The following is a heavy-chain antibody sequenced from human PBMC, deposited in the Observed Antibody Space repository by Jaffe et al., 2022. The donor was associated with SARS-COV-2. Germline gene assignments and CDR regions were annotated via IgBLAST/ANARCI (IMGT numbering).Heavy chain of an antibody. J-gene: IGHJ4*02. CDR2: IYWDDDK. CDR1: GFSLSTSGVG. D-gene: IGHD3-10*01. CDR3: AHMKHVPLWFPYYFDY. V-gene: IGHV2-5*02. Sequence: QITLKESGPTLVKPTQTLTLTCTFSGFSLSTSGVGVGWIRQPPGKALEWLALIYWDDDKRYSPSLKSRLTITKDTSKNQVVLTMTNMDPVDTAAYYCAHMKHVPLWFPYYFDYWGQGTLVTVSS.